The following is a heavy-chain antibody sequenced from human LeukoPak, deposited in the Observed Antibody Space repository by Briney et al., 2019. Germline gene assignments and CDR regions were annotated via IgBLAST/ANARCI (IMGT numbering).Heavy chain of an antibody. J-gene: IGHJ6*03. CDR2: ISGSGGSK. V-gene: IGHV3-23*01. CDR1: EFTFSSYV. Sequence: PGGSLRLSCAVSEFTFSSYVMSWVRQAPGKGLEWVSLISGSGGSKYYADSAKGRFTISRDNSKDILFLQMNSLRAADTAVYYCAKGLDYRGNPYYNYYMDVWGKGTTVIVSS. CDR3: AKGLDYRGNPYYNYYMDV. D-gene: IGHD4-23*01.